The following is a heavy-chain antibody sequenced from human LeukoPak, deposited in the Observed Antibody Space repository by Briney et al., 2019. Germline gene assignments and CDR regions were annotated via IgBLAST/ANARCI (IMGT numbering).Heavy chain of an antibody. CDR1: GFTLSDYY. CDR3: ARNRKYRSGWNGGTLGYYFYMDV. D-gene: IGHD6-19*01. CDR2: ISSVGSKF. J-gene: IGHJ6*03. V-gene: IGHV3-11*01. Sequence: GGSLRLSCAASGFTLSDYYMSWIRQAPGMGLEWVSYISSVGSKFHDADSAKGRFTISRDNAKNSLYLQMNSLRAEDTAVYYCARNRKYRSGWNGGTLGYYFYMDVWGKGTTVSVS.